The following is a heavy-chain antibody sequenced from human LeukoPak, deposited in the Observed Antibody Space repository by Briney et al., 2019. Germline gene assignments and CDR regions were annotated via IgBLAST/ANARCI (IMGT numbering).Heavy chain of an antibody. J-gene: IGHJ5*02. CDR3: ARPKVTGDNWFDP. V-gene: IGHV4-39*01. D-gene: IGHD1-20*01. CDR1: GGSISSSSYY. Sequence: SETLSLTCTVSGGSISSSSYYWGWVRQPPGKGLEWIGSIYYSGSTYYNPSLKSRVTISVDTSKNQFSLKLSSVTAADTAVYYCARPKVTGDNWFDPWGQGTLVTVSS. CDR2: IYYSGST.